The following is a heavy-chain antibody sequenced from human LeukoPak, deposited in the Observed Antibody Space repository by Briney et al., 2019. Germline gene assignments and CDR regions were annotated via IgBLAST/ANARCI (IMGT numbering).Heavy chain of an antibody. CDR2: IYYSGST. CDR1: GGSISSYY. D-gene: IGHD5-12*01. V-gene: IGHV4-59*01. CDR3: ARVSGYDWESFYDY. Sequence: PSETLSLTCTVSGGSISSYYWSWIRQPPGKGLEWIGYIYYSGSTNYNPSLKSRVTISVDTSKNQFSLKLSSVTAADTAMYYCARVSGYDWESFYDYWGQGSLVTVTS. J-gene: IGHJ4*02.